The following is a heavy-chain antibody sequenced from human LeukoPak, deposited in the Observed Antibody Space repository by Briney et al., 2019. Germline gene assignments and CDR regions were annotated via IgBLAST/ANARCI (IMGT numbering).Heavy chain of an antibody. D-gene: IGHD3-22*01. J-gene: IGHJ4*02. V-gene: IGHV4-59*01. CDR1: GGSISSYY. CDR3: AGASYDSSGVH. Sequence: SSETLSLTCTVSGGSISSYYWSWIRQPPGKGLEWIGYIYYSGSTNYNPSLKSRVTISVDTSKNQFSLKLSFVTAADTAVYYCAGASYDSSGVHWGQGTLVTVSS. CDR2: IYYSGST.